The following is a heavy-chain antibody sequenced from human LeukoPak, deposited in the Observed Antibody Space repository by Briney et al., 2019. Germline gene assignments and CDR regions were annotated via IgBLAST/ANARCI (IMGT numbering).Heavy chain of an antibody. V-gene: IGHV3-48*03. Sequence: GGSLRLSCAASGFAFSSFEMNWVRQAPGKGLEWVSCISGSGSTIYYAGSVKGRFTISRDNAKNSLYLQMNSLRAEDTALYYCAKDYGGNSWGQGTLVTVSS. D-gene: IGHD4-23*01. CDR1: GFAFSSFE. J-gene: IGHJ4*02. CDR2: ISGSGSTI. CDR3: AKDYGGNS.